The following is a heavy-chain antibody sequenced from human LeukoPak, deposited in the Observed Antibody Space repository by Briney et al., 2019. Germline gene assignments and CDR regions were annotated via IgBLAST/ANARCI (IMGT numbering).Heavy chain of an antibody. V-gene: IGHV3-23*01. CDR2: ISDCGNDK. D-gene: IGHD4-17*01. J-gene: IGHJ6*02. CDR3: AKDMGHAAVTTEGINYYDCMDV. Sequence: GGSLRLSCAASGFSFSSYGMNWVRHAPANGQERVSVISDCGNDKTYANPVKGRFIISRENSKDASYLQMTSLRVEDKAVYYGAKDMGHAAVTTEGINYYDCMDVWGQGTTVTVSS. CDR1: GFSFSSYG.